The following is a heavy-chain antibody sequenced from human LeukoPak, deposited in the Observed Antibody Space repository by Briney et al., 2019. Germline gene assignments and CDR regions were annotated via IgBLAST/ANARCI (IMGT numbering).Heavy chain of an antibody. CDR3: ARRPSGYVGYFDY. D-gene: IGHD5-12*01. Sequence: PSETLSLTCTVSGGSISSSSYYWGWIRQPPGKGLEWIGSIYYSGSTNYNPSLKSRVTISVDTSKNQFSLKLSSVTAADTAVYYCARRPSGYVGYFDYWGQGTLVTVSS. CDR1: GGSISSSSYY. J-gene: IGHJ4*02. V-gene: IGHV4-39*07. CDR2: IYYSGST.